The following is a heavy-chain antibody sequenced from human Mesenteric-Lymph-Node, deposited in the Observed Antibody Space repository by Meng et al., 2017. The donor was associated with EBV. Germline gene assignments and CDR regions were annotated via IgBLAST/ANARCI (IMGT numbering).Heavy chain of an antibody. CDR1: GGSISSSNW. J-gene: IGHJ5*02. D-gene: IGHD3-10*01. Sequence: QVAAEEAGPGLVKPSGNLSLPCGGSGGSISSSNWWSWVRQSPGKGLEWIGQIYHNGDTNYNPSLKSRVLISVDKSKNQFSLRLNSVTAADTAVYYCAKVDGSGRSNWFDPWGQGTLVTVSS. CDR3: AKVDGSGRSNWFDP. CDR2: IYHNGDT. V-gene: IGHV4-4*02.